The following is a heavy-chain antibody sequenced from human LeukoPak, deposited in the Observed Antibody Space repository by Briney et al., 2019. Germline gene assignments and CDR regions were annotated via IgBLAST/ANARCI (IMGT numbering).Heavy chain of an antibody. Sequence: SETLSLTCTVSGGSISSGDYYWSWIRQPPGKGLEWIGYIYYSGSTYYNPSLKSRVTISVDTSKNQFSLKLSSVAAADTAVYYCARDTGYYYDSSGRLHAFDIWGQGTMVTVSS. D-gene: IGHD3-22*01. V-gene: IGHV4-30-4*01. J-gene: IGHJ3*02. CDR1: GGSISSGDYY. CDR2: IYYSGST. CDR3: ARDTGYYYDSSGRLHAFDI.